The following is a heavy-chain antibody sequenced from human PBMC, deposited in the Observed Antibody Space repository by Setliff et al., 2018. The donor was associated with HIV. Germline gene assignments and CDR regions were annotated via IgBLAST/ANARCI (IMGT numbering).Heavy chain of an antibody. Sequence: KPSETLSLTCILSGGSISTSNYYWGWIRQPPGKGLEWIGSIYYSGSTYYTPSLKSRVTMSVDTSKNQFSLKLSSVTAADTAVYVCARGRGSSSSWPIDYWGQGTLVTVSS. D-gene: IGHD6-13*01. CDR3: ARGRGSSSSWPIDY. J-gene: IGHJ4*02. CDR1: GGSISTSNYY. CDR2: IYYSGST. V-gene: IGHV4-39*01.